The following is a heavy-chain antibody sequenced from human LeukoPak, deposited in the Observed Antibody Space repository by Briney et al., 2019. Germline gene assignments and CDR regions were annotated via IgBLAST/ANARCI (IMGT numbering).Heavy chain of an antibody. Sequence: GGSLRLSCAGSGFSFSTYAMTWVRQAPGMGLESVSAISGSGGYTYYADSVKGRFTISRDNSKNTLYLQMNSLRAEDTAIYYCAKAQGKNPTGGRWLDWGQGTLVTVSS. CDR1: GFSFSTYA. V-gene: IGHV3-23*01. CDR2: ISGSGGYT. D-gene: IGHD6-19*01. J-gene: IGHJ4*02. CDR3: AKAQGKNPTGGRWLD.